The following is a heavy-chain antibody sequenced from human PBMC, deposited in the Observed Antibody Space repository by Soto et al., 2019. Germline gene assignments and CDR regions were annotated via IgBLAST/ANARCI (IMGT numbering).Heavy chain of an antibody. CDR2: IWYDGSNK. Sequence: GGSLRLSCAASGFTFSSYGMHWVRQAPGKGLEWVAVIWYDGSNKYYADSVKGRFTISRDNSKNTLYLQTNSLRAEDTAVYYCARDLNPLPTVTTYLSYYFDYWGQGTLVTVSS. V-gene: IGHV3-33*01. D-gene: IGHD4-17*01. CDR1: GFTFSSYG. J-gene: IGHJ4*02. CDR3: ARDLNPLPTVTTYLSYYFDY.